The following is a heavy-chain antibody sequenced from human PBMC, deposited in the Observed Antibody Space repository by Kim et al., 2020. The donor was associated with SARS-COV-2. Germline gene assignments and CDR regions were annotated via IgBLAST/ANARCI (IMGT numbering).Heavy chain of an antibody. CDR3: AKDRNYYDSSGGAFDI. D-gene: IGHD3-22*01. Sequence: GGSLRLSCAASGFTFDDYAMHWVRQAPGKGLEWVSGISWNSGSIGYADSVKGRFTISRDNPKNSLYLQMNSLRAEDTALYYCAKDRNYYDSSGGAFDIWGQGTMVTVSS. CDR2: ISWNSGSI. V-gene: IGHV3-9*01. CDR1: GFTFDDYA. J-gene: IGHJ3*02.